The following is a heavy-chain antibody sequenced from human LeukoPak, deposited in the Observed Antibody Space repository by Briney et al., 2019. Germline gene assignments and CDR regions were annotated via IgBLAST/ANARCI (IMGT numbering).Heavy chain of an antibody. Sequence: SETLSLTCTVSGGSISSYYWSWIRQPPGKGLEWIGYIYYSGSTYYNPSLKSRVTISVDTSKNQFSLKLSSVTAADTAVYYCARVLYSSSAIGTLDYWGQGTLVTVSS. D-gene: IGHD6-6*01. V-gene: IGHV4-59*12. J-gene: IGHJ4*02. CDR3: ARVLYSSSAIGTLDY. CDR1: GGSISSYY. CDR2: IYYSGST.